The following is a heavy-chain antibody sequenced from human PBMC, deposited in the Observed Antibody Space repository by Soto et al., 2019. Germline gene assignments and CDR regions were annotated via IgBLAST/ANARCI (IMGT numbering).Heavy chain of an antibody. CDR1: GGSISSGDYY. D-gene: IGHD2-15*01. CDR2: IYYSGST. CDR3: ARENVVVVAVASYYYYYYGMDV. Sequence: QVQLQESGPGLVKPSQTLSLTCTVSGGSISSGDYYWSWIRQPPGKGLEWIGYIYYSGSTYYNPSLKSRVTISVDTSKNQFSLKLSSVTAADTAVYYCARENVVVVAVASYYYYYYGMDVWGQGTTVTVSS. J-gene: IGHJ6*02. V-gene: IGHV4-30-4*01.